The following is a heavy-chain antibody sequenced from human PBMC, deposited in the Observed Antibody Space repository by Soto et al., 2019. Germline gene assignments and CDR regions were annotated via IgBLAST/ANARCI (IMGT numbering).Heavy chain of an antibody. D-gene: IGHD2-15*01. CDR3: IAGYCSGVSCYSVVY. CDR1: GFTFSNVW. CDR2: IKRRADGGTT. J-gene: IGHJ4*02. V-gene: IGHV3-15*01. Sequence: EVQLVESGGGLVKPGGSLSLSCAASGFTFSNVWMSWVRQAPGKGLEWVGRIKRRADGGTTDYATPVTGRFTVSRDDSKNTLYLQMNSLKTEDTAVYYCIAGYCSGVSCYSVVYWGQGTLVTFSS.